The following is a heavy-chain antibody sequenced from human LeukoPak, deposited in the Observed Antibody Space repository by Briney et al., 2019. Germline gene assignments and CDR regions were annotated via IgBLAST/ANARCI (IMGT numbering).Heavy chain of an antibody. CDR2: INSGASST. D-gene: IGHD2-8*01. J-gene: IGHJ3*01. V-gene: IGHV3-74*01. Sequence: TGGSLRLSCAASGFTFSSYWMHWVRQAPGKGLVWVSRINSGASSTSYADSVKGRFTISRDNAKNTLYLQMNSLRAEDTAVYYCARVQGHPPNGLDVWGQGTMVTVSS. CDR3: ARVQGHPPNGLDV. CDR1: GFTFSSYW.